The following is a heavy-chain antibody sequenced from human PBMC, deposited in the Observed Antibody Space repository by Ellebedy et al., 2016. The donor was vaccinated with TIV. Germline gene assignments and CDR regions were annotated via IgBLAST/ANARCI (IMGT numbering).Heavy chain of an antibody. D-gene: IGHD1-26*01. CDR2: IYTSGSI. J-gene: IGHJ4*02. V-gene: IGHV4-4*07. CDR3: ARRTNTGSYNYFNY. Sequence: SETLSLXXSVSGDSISDYCWAWFRQPAGKGLEWIGRIYTSGSINYNPSLNSRVAMSIDTSKNQFSLRLSSVTAADTAVYYCARRTNTGSYNYFNYWGQGTLVTVSS. CDR1: GDSISDYC.